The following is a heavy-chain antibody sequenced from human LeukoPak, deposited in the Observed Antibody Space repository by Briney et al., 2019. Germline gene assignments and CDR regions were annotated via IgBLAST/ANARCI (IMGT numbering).Heavy chain of an antibody. CDR1: GYTLTELS. D-gene: IGHD6-13*01. CDR2: FDTEDGET. CDR3: ATNGWAAAGFDY. V-gene: IGHV1-24*01. J-gene: IGHJ4*02. Sequence: ASVKVSCKVSGYTLTELSMHWVRQAPGKGVECMGGFDTEDGETIYAQKFQGRVTMTEDTSTDTAYMELSSLRSEDTAVYYCATNGWAAAGFDYWGQGTLVTVSS.